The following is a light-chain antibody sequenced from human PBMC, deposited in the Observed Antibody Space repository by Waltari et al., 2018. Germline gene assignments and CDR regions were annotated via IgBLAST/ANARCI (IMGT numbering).Light chain of an antibody. Sequence: QSALTQPPSVSGSPGQSVTISCTGTTSHVGGSSRVSWYQQSPGTAPRRLISEVTKRPAWGPDRFSGSRAGNSASLTMSGLQAEDEADYCCCSFTRSDTWVFGEGTKLTGL. CDR1: TSHVGGSSR. J-gene: IGLJ3*02. CDR3: CSFTRSDTWV. V-gene: IGLV2-18*02. CDR2: EVT.